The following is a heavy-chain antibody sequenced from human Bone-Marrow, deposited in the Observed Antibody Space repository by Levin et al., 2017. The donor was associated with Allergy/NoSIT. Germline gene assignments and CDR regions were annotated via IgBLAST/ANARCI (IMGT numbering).Heavy chain of an antibody. CDR3: ARDLGYCRGDSCPPNSYYYYHMEV. D-gene: IGHD2-15*01. J-gene: IGHJ6*03. CDR1: RGTFNSYP. V-gene: IGHV1-2*06. CDR2: IKCNSGGT. Sequence: ASVKVSYKTSRGTFNSYPISWVRQAPGQGLEWMGRIKCNSGGTNYAQKFQGRLDLTRDTSFNTAYLELNRLTSADTAVYFFARDLGYCRGDSCPPNSYYYYHMEVWGRGTTVTVSS.